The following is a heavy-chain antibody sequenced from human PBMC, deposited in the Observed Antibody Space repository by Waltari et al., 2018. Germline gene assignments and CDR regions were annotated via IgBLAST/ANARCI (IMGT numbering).Heavy chain of an antibody. CDR3: SKWNSLLGTYFDF. Sequence: EVQLVESGGGLVQPGRSLRLSGRSSGLSFGDYAMTWVRQAPGKGLEWVGFIKSGTYGGTREYAASVRGRFSISRDDSNSIAYLQMDSLQIEDTAVYYCSKWNSLLGTYFDFWGQGTLVTVSS. V-gene: IGHV3-49*04. D-gene: IGHD3-16*01. CDR2: IKSGTYGGTR. J-gene: IGHJ4*02. CDR1: GLSFGDYA.